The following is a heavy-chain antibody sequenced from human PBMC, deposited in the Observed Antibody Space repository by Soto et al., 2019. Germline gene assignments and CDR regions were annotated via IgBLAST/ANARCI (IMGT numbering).Heavy chain of an antibody. CDR3: TRGSPINDFWSGYCTPDAFDI. Sequence: GGSLRLSCTASGFTFGDYAMSWFRQAPGKGLGWVGFIRSKAYGGTTEYAASVKGRFTISRDDSKSIAYLQRNSLKTEDTAVYYSTRGSPINDFWSGYCTPDAFDIWGQGTMVTVPS. CDR2: IRSKAYGGTT. V-gene: IGHV3-49*03. J-gene: IGHJ3*02. CDR1: GFTFGDYA. D-gene: IGHD3-3*01.